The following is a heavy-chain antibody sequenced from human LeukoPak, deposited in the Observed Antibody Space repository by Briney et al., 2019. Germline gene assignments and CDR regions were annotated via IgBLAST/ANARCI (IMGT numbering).Heavy chain of an antibody. D-gene: IGHD2-21*02. CDR3: ATTALRGGDSDY. CDR2: INPSGGST. J-gene: IGHJ4*02. Sequence: ASVKVSCKASGYTFTTYYMHWVRQAPGQGLEWMGIINPSGGSTTYAQNFQGRVTMTRDTSTSAVYMELSSLRSEDTAVYYCATTALRGGDSDYWGQGTLVTVSS. V-gene: IGHV1-46*01. CDR1: GYTFTTYY.